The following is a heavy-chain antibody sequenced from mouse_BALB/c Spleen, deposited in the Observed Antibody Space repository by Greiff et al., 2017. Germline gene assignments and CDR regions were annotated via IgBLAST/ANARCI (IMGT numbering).Heavy chain of an antibody. J-gene: IGHJ4*01. Sequence: EVMLVESGGGLVKPGGSLKLSCAASGFTFSSYAMSWVRQTPEKRLEWVGSISSGGSTYYPDSVKGRFTISRDNARNILYLQMSSLRSEDTAMYYCARGREYGNYYAMDYWGQGTSVTVSS. CDR3: ARGREYGNYYAMDY. CDR1: GFTFSSYA. V-gene: IGHV5-6-5*01. D-gene: IGHD2-1*01. CDR2: ISSGGST.